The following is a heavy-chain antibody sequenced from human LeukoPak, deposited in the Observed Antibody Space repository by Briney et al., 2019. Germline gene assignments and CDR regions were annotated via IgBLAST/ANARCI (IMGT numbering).Heavy chain of an antibody. CDR3: AKSPLYCSSTSCYLFDY. Sequence: QSGGSLRLSCAASGFTFSSYAMSWVRQAPGKGLEWVSAISGSGGSTYYADSVKGRFTISRDNSKNTLYLQMNSLRAEDTAVYYCAKSPLYCSSTSCYLFDYWGQGTLVTVSS. V-gene: IGHV3-23*01. CDR1: GFTFSSYA. CDR2: ISGSGGST. D-gene: IGHD2-2*01. J-gene: IGHJ4*02.